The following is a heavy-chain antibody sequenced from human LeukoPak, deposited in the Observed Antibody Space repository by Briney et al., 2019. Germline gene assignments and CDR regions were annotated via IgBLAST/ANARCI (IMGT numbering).Heavy chain of an antibody. D-gene: IGHD5-24*01. CDR1: GFTVSSSY. Sequence: GSLRLSCTASGFTVSSSYMSWVRQAPGKGLEWVSLIYAIGTTYYADSVKGRFTISRDNSKNTVYLQMNSLRAEDTAVYYCARGSATATIQLDNWGQGTLVTVS. CDR2: IYAIGTT. V-gene: IGHV3-66*01. J-gene: IGHJ4*02. CDR3: ARGSATATIQLDN.